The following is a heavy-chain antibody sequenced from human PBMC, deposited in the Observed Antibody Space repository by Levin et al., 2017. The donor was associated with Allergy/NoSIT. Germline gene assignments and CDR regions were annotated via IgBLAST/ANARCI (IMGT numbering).Heavy chain of an antibody. J-gene: IGHJ4*02. CDR3: ARDSGDLLIQLWPPLDY. V-gene: IGHV3-21*01. CDR1: GFTFSSYS. CDR2: ISSSSSYI. D-gene: IGHD5-18*01. Sequence: TGGSLRLSCAASGFTFSSYSMNWVRQAPGKGLEWVSSISSSSSYIYYADSVKGRFTISRDNAKNSLYLQMNSLRAEDTAVYYCARDSGDLLIQLWPPLDYWGQGTLVTVSS.